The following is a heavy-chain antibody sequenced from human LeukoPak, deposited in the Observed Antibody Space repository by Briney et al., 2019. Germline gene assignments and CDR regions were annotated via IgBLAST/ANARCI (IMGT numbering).Heavy chain of an antibody. D-gene: IGHD6-13*01. CDR2: IQTSGST. CDR1: GDSIRSGNYK. J-gene: IGHJ4*02. CDR3: ARGAEPIAAADY. Sequence: SQTLSLTCTVSGDSIRSGNYKWSWIRQPAGKGLEWIGRIQTSGSTNYNPSLKTRVSISVDTSKNQFSLKLSSVTAADTAVYYCARGAEPIAAADYWGQGTLVTVSS. V-gene: IGHV4-61*02.